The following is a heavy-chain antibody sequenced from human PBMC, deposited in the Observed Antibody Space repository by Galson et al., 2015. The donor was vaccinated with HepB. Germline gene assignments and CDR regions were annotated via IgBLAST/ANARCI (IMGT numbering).Heavy chain of an antibody. D-gene: IGHD1-26*01. CDR3: ARVGEGSGSYDY. CDR1: GFTFSSYA. Sequence: LRLSCAASGFTFSSYAVHWVRQAPGKGLEWVAVISYDGSNKYYADSVKGRVTISRDNSKNTLYLQMNSLRAEDTAVYYCARVGEGSGSYDYWGQGTLVTVSS. J-gene: IGHJ4*02. V-gene: IGHV3-30*04. CDR2: ISYDGSNK.